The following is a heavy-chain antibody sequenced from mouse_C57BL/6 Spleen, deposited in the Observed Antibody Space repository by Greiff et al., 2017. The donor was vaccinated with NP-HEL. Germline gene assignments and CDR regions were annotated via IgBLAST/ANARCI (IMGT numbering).Heavy chain of an antibody. CDR3: ARRTVPYAMDY. V-gene: IGHV1-80*01. CDR1: GYAFSSYW. Sequence: QVQLKESGAELVKPGASVKISCKASGYAFSSYWMNWVKQRPGKGLEWIGQIYPGDGDTNYNGKFKGKATLTADKSSSTAYMQLSSLTSEDSAVYFCARRTVPYAMDYWGQGTSVTVSS. D-gene: IGHD1-1*01. CDR2: IYPGDGDT. J-gene: IGHJ4*01.